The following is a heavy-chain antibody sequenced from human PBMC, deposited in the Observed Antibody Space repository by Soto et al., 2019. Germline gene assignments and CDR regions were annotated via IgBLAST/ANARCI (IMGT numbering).Heavy chain of an antibody. V-gene: IGHV3-43*01. D-gene: IGHD2-15*01. CDR2: ITWDGINI. J-gene: IGHJ4*02. Sequence: EVQLVESGGGVVQPGGSLRHSCTASGFTFGDYTMHWVRQAPGKGLEWVSLITWDGINIEYADSVRGRFTISRDNSKNSLYLQMNGLRHEDTAFYYCAKDGIAWHWGQGTLVTVSS. CDR3: AKDGIAWH. CDR1: GFTFGDYT.